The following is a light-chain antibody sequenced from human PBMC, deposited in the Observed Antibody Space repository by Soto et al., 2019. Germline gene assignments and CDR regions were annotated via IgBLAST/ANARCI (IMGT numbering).Light chain of an antibody. CDR1: QGIGSW. CDR3: QKAASFTIT. V-gene: IGKV1-12*01. CDR2: TVS. Sequence: QMTQSPSSVSSSLGDSVTITCRASQGIGSWVAWYKQKTGKAPNILIYTVSSLQRGVPSRLRGSGSGKDLNITISKLQPEDFATDYCQKAASFTITCGQGTRLEIK. J-gene: IGKJ5*01.